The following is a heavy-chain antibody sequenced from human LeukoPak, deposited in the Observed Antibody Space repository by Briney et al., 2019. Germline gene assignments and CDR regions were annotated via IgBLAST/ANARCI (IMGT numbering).Heavy chain of an antibody. CDR1: CGSISSYY. D-gene: IGHD3-10*01. Sequence: PSESLSLTCTVSCGSISSYYWSWIRQPAGKGLEWIGRIYTSGSTNYNPSLKSRVTMSVDTSKNQFSLRLSSVTAADTAIYYCASLRGAYYMDVWRKGTTVTVSS. CDR2: IYTSGST. CDR3: ASLRGAYYMDV. V-gene: IGHV4-4*07. J-gene: IGHJ6*03.